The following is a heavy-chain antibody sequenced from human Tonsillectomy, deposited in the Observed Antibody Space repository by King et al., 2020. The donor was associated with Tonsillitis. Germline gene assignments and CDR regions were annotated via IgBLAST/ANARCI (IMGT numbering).Heavy chain of an antibody. CDR3: ARGRGWLLFDY. D-gene: IGHD5-12*01. CDR1: GGSLAANH. Sequence: VQLQESGPGLVKPSETLSLTCDVSGGSLAANHWNWIRPSPGKGLEWLGYMSYSGKTDYNPSLKSRVTISIDTPKSQFSLNLTSVTAADTAVYFCARGRGWLLFDYWGQGILVTVSS. V-gene: IGHV4-59*01. J-gene: IGHJ4*02. CDR2: MSYSGKT.